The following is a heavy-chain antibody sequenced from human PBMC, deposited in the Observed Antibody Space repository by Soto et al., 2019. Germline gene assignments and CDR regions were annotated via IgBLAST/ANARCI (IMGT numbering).Heavy chain of an antibody. CDR3: ARSSVTIDGLDF. Sequence: QVRLEQSRAEVKEPGASVKISCKASGYDFNSYSIHWLRQAPGQRPEYMGRINGGIGNTKFSQKFQGRLTISRDTSASAMYMELSSLTSDDTGVYYCARSSVTIDGLDFWGQGTLVIVSS. D-gene: IGHD4-17*01. V-gene: IGHV1-3*01. CDR2: INGGIGNT. CDR1: GYDFNSYS. J-gene: IGHJ4*02.